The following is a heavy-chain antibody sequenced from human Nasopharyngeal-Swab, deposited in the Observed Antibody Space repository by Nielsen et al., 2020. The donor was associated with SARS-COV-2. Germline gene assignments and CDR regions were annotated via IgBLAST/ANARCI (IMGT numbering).Heavy chain of an antibody. D-gene: IGHD2-15*01. CDR2: IDPSDSYT. Sequence: GGSLRLSCKGSGSSFTSYWISWVRQMPGKGLEWMGRIDPSDSYTNYSPSFQGHVTISADKSISTACLQWSSLKASDTAMYYCARRAYCSGGSCYSPYYYYMDVWGKGTTVTVSS. V-gene: IGHV5-10-1*01. CDR1: GSSFTSYW. CDR3: ARRAYCSGGSCYSPYYYYMDV. J-gene: IGHJ6*03.